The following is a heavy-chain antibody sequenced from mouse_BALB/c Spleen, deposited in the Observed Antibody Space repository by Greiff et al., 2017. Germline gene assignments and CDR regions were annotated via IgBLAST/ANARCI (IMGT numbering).Heavy chain of an antibody. CDR3: ARERTLNIYAMGY. V-gene: IGHV3-6*02. J-gene: IGHJ4*01. D-gene: IGHD1-3*01. Sequence: VQLQQSGPGLVKPSQSLSLTCSVTGYSITSGYYWNWIRQFPGNKLEWMGYISYDGSNNYNPSLKNRISITRDTSKNQFFLKLNSVTTEDTATYITARERTLNIYAMGYRGQGASVTPSS. CDR1: GYSITSGYY. CDR2: ISYDGSN.